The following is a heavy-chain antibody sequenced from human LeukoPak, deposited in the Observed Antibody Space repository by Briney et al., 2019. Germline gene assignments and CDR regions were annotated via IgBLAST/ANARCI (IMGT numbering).Heavy chain of an antibody. CDR1: GFTFSSYW. V-gene: IGHV3-74*01. D-gene: IGHD3-9*01. J-gene: IGHJ4*02. CDR2: INSDGSGT. CDR3: ARVGRYFDLLPDY. Sequence: PGGSLRLSCAASGFTFSSYWMHWVRQAPGKGLVWVSRINSDGSGTYYAGSVKGRFTISRDNAKNTLYLQMNSLRAEDTAVYYCARVGRYFDLLPDYWGQGTLVTVSS.